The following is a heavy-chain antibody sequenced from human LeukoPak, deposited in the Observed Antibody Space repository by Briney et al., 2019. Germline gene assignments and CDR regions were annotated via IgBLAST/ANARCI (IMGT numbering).Heavy chain of an antibody. J-gene: IGHJ5*01. V-gene: IGHV3-21*01. CDR2: ISSTSRYI. D-gene: IGHD1-7*01. Sequence: GGSLRLSCAASGFTFSTYVMNWVRQAPGKGLEWVSSISSTSRYIYYADSVKGRFTISRDNARNSLFLQMNSLRAEDTALYYCARGVITGTNWFDSWGQGTLVTVSP. CDR1: GFTFSTYV. CDR3: ARGVITGTNWFDS.